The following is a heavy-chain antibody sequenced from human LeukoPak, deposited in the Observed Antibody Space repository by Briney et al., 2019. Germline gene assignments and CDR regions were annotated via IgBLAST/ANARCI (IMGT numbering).Heavy chain of an antibody. Sequence: GRSLRLSCAASAFTFSSYTMHWVRQAPGKGLEWVAVISSDGSNKYYADSVKGRFTISRDNSKNTLYLQMNGLRAEDTAVYYCARRCFDYYCYGMDVWGQGTTVTVSS. CDR3: ARRCFDYYCYGMDV. D-gene: IGHD3-9*01. J-gene: IGHJ6*02. CDR1: AFTFSSYT. CDR2: ISSDGSNK. V-gene: IGHV3-30*04.